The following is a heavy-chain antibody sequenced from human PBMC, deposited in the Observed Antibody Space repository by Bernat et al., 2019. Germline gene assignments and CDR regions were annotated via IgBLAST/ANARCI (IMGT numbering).Heavy chain of an antibody. V-gene: IGHV3-23*01. CDR2: ISGSGGST. D-gene: IGHD2-15*01. Sequence: EVQLLESGGGLVQPGGSLRLSCAASGFTFSSYAMSWVRQAPGKGLEWVSAISGSGGSTYYADSVKGRFTISRDNSKNTLYLQMNSLRAEDTAVYYCAKRGYCSGGSCYSVLSYYYYGMDVWGQGTTVTVSS. J-gene: IGHJ6*02. CDR3: AKRGYCSGGSCYSVLSYYYYGMDV. CDR1: GFTFSSYA.